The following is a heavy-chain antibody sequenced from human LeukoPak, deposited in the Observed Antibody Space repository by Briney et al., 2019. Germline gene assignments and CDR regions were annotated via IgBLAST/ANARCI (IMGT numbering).Heavy chain of an antibody. CDR2: IKSKTDGGTT. Sequence: PGGSLRLSCAASEFTFSNAWMSWVRQALGKGLEWVGRIKSKTDGGTTDYAAPVKGRFTISRDDSKNTLYLQMNSLRAEDTAVYYCAKPGSSRGIAGRRPTKYYFDYWGQGTLVTVSS. V-gene: IGHV3-15*01. J-gene: IGHJ4*02. CDR3: AKPGSSRGIAGRRPTKYYFDY. CDR1: EFTFSNAW. D-gene: IGHD6-6*01.